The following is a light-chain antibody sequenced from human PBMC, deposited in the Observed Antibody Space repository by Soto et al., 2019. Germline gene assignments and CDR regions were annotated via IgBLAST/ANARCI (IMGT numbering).Light chain of an antibody. V-gene: IGLV2-14*01. J-gene: IGLJ2*01. CDR3: SSYTSSSTLL. CDR2: DVS. CDR1: SNDIGGYNY. Sequence: QSVLTQPASVSGSPGQSITFSCTGTSNDIGGYNYVSWYQQHPGKAPKLMIFDVSNRPSGVSYRFSGSKSGNTASLTISGLQAEDEADYYCSSYTSSSTLLFGGGTKLTGL.